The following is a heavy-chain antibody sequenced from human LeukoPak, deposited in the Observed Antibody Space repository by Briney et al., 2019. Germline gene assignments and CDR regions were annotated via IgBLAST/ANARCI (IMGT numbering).Heavy chain of an antibody. CDR3: AKRRGLELLYYYYMDV. Sequence: GGSLRLSCAASGFTFRSYAMNWVRQAPGKGLEWVSAISGSGSSTYYADSVKGRFTISRDNSKNTLFLQMNSLRAEDTAVYYCAKRRGLELLYYYYMDVWGKGTTVTVSS. V-gene: IGHV3-23*01. CDR1: GFTFRSYA. J-gene: IGHJ6*03. CDR2: ISGSGSST. D-gene: IGHD1-7*01.